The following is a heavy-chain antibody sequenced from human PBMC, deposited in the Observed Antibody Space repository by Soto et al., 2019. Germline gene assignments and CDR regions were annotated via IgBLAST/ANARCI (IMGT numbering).Heavy chain of an antibody. CDR3: ARTVLGPDILADQFVDYYYYMDV. Sequence: PSETLSLTCTVSGGSIRSYYWSWIRQPPGKGLEWIGYIYYSGSTSYNPSLRRRVIMSVDTSKSQFSLQLKSVAAADTAIYYCARTVLGPDILADQFVDYYYYMDVWGQGTTVTVSS. D-gene: IGHD3-9*01. CDR1: GGSIRSYY. CDR2: IYYSGST. J-gene: IGHJ6*03. V-gene: IGHV4-59*08.